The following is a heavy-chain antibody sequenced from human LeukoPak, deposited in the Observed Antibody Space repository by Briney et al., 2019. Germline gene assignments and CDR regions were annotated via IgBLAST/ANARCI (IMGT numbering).Heavy chain of an antibody. CDR3: ARGLRGHHFDY. CDR1: RFTFSSYG. V-gene: IGHV3-33*01. Sequence: GGSLRLSCAASRFTFSSYGMHWVRQAPGKGLEWVAVIWYDGSNKYYADSVKGRFTVSRDNSKNTLYLQMNSLRAEDTAVYYCARGLRGHHFDYWGQGTLVTVSS. J-gene: IGHJ4*02. D-gene: IGHD2-21*01. CDR2: IWYDGSNK.